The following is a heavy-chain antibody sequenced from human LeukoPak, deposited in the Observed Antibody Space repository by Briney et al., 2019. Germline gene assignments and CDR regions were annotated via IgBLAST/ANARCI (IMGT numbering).Heavy chain of an antibody. CDR3: ARGYSSPVPNFDY. D-gene: IGHD6-13*01. J-gene: IGHJ4*02. V-gene: IGHV1-2*02. CDR1: GYTFTGYY. CDR2: TNPNNGGT. Sequence: ASVKVSCKASGYTFTGYYMHWVRQAPGQGLEWMGWTNPNNGGTSYAQKFQGRVTMTRDTSITTAYMELPSLTSDDTAVYYCARGYSSPVPNFDYWGQGTLVTDSS.